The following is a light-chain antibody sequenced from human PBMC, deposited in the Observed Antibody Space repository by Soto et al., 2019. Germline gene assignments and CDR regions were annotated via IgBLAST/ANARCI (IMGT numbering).Light chain of an antibody. CDR3: LQFSSYPLT. Sequence: EIVMTQSPATLSVSPGERATLSCRASQTVRNNYLAWYQQKPGQAPRLLIYDASSRATGIPDRFSGGGSGTDFTLTISRLEIEEFAVGYCLQFSSYPLTFGGGNKVDIK. CDR1: QTVRNNY. J-gene: IGKJ4*01. V-gene: IGKV3-20*01. CDR2: DAS.